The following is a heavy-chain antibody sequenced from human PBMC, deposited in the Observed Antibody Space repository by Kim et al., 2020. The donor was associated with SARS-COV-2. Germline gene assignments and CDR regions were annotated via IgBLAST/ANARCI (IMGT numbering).Heavy chain of an antibody. CDR3: ATNNDAAAGTEFDY. CDR1: GFTFSSYG. V-gene: IGHV3-30*03. Sequence: GGSLRLSCAASGFTFSSYGMHWVRQAPGKGLEWVAVISYDGSNKYYADSVKGLFTISRDNSKNTLYLQMNSLRAEDTAVYYCATNNDAAAGTEFDYWGQGTLVTVSX. D-gene: IGHD6-13*01. CDR2: ISYDGSNK. J-gene: IGHJ4*02.